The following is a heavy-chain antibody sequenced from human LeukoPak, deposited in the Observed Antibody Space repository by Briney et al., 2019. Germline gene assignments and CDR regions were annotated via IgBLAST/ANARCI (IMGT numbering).Heavy chain of an antibody. CDR3: ARDVAEYDSSIYHRGTDAFYI. D-gene: IGHD3-22*01. CDR2: ISPDSGGT. V-gene: IGHV1-2*02. CDR1: GDTITSYY. J-gene: IGHJ3*02. Sequence: ASVKVSCKASGDTITSYYIHWVRQAPGQGLEWMGWISPDSGGTNYAQKFQGRVTMTRDTSISTAYMQLTRLRSDDTAVYYCARDVAEYDSSIYHRGTDAFYIWGQGTMVTVSS.